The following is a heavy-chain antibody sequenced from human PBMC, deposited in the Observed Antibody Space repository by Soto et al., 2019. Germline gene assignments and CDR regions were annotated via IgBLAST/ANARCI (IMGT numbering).Heavy chain of an antibody. Sequence: ESGGGVVQPGRSLRLSCAASGFTFSSYGMHWVRQAPGKGLEWVAVISYDGSNKYYADSVKGRFTISRDNSKNTLYLQMNSLRAEDTAVYYCAKDIYGSGTKGWFDPWGQGTLVTVSS. V-gene: IGHV3-30*18. D-gene: IGHD3-10*01. J-gene: IGHJ5*02. CDR1: GFTFSSYG. CDR2: ISYDGSNK. CDR3: AKDIYGSGTKGWFDP.